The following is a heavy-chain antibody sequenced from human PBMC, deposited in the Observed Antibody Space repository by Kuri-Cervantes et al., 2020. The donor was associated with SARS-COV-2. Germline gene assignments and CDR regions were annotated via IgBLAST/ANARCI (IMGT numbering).Heavy chain of an antibody. CDR2: INPNSGGT. Sequence: ASVKVSCKASGYTFTGYYMHWVRQAPGQGLEWMRWINPNSGGTNYAQKFQGRVTMTGDTSISTAYMELSRLRSDDTAVYYCARQVVVPAYGMDVWGQGTTVTVSS. J-gene: IGHJ6*02. CDR1: GYTFTGYY. V-gene: IGHV1-2*02. D-gene: IGHD2-2*01. CDR3: ARQVVVPAYGMDV.